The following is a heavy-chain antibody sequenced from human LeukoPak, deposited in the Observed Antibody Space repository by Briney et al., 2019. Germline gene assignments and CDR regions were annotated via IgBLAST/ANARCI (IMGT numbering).Heavy chain of an antibody. D-gene: IGHD1-7*01. Sequence: KPGESLKISCKGSGYSFTNYWIGWVRQMPGKGLEWMGVFYPGDSDTKYSPSFQGQVTISADKSISTAYLQWNSLKAPDTAMYYCARQRYWNYGIDYWGQGTLVTVSS. J-gene: IGHJ4*02. CDR1: GYSFTNYW. V-gene: IGHV5-51*01. CDR3: ARQRYWNYGIDY. CDR2: FYPGDSDT.